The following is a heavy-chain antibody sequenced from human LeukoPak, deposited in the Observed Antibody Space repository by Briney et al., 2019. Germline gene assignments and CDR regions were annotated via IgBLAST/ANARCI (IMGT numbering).Heavy chain of an antibody. CDR3: ARNSGAGYYFYMDV. V-gene: IGHV3-20*04. J-gene: IGHJ6*03. CDR2: IKWNGGST. Sequence: AGGSLRLSCAASGFTFDDYGMSWVRQAPGKGLEWVSGIKWNGGSTGYADSVKGRFTISRDNAKNSLYLQMNSLRAEDTALYYCARNSGAGYYFYMDVCGKGTAVTVSS. D-gene: IGHD3-10*01. CDR1: GFTFDDYG.